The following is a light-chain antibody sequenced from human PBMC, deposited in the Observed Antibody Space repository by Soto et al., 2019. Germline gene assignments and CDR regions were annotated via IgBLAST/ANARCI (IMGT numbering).Light chain of an antibody. J-gene: IGKJ4*01. CDR2: GAS. CDR1: QSVSNN. Sequence: EIVMTQSPATLSVSPGERATLSCRASQSVSNNLAWYQQNPGQAPRLLIYGASTRATGLPARFSRSGSGTAFPLTISSLQSEDSAVYYRQQYNTGAPLTFGGGTKVETK. V-gene: IGKV3-15*01. CDR3: QQYNTGAPLT.